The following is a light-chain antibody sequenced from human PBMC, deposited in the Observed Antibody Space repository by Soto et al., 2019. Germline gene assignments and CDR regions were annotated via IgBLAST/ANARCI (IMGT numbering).Light chain of an antibody. CDR3: QTWGSGIVV. CDR1: SGHSNYA. CDR2: LNSDGSH. Sequence: QHVLTQSPSASASLGASVKLTCTLSSGHSNYAIAWHQQQSEKGPRYLMKLNSDGSHSKGDGIPDRFSGSSSGAERYLTISSLQSEDEADYYCQTWGSGIVVFGGGTEVTVL. V-gene: IGLV4-69*01. J-gene: IGLJ2*01.